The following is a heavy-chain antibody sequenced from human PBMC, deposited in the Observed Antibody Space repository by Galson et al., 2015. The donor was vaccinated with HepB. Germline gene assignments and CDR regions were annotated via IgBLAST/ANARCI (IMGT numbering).Heavy chain of an antibody. V-gene: IGHV3-11*05. CDR3: AKDQQLIGDYGLDV. CDR1: GFTFSDYY. CDR2: ISSSSSYT. D-gene: IGHD6-13*01. J-gene: IGHJ6*02. Sequence: SLRLSCAASGFTFSDYYMSWIRQAPGKGLEWVSYISSSSSYTNYADSVKGRFTISRDNSKNTLYLQMNSLRVEDTALYYCAKDQQLIGDYGLDVWGQGITVTVSS.